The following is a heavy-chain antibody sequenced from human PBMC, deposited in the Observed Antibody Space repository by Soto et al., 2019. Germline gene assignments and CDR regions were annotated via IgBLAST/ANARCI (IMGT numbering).Heavy chain of an antibody. D-gene: IGHD3-3*01. J-gene: IGHJ4*02. CDR2: IKQDGSEK. V-gene: IGHV3-7*01. CDR3: ARARPITYYDFWSGPAYFDY. Sequence: GGSLRLSCAASGFTFSSYWMSWVRQAPGKGLEWVANIKQDGSEKYYVDSVKGRFTISRDNAKNSLYLQMNSLRAEDTAVYYCARARPITYYDFWSGPAYFDYWGQGTLVTVPS. CDR1: GFTFSSYW.